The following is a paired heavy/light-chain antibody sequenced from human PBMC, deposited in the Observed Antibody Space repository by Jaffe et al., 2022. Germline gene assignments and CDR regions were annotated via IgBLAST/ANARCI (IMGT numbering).Heavy chain of an antibody. V-gene: IGHV3-74*01. Sequence: EVQLVESGGGLVQPGGSLRLSCAVSGFTFSSDWVHWVRQAPGKGLVWVSCLNTDGSTVYADSVKGRFTISRDNVKNTLYLEMNSLRAEDTAVYYCSRRWFDPWGQGTLVTVSS. CDR2: LNTDGST. CDR3: SRRWFDP. J-gene: IGHJ5*02. CDR1: GFTFSSDW.
Light chain of an antibody. V-gene: IGLV7-46*01. CDR1: TGTVTSGHY. CDR3: SLYYSGPHV. Sequence: QAVVTQEPSLTVSPGGTVTLTCGSSTGTVTSGHYPYWFQQKPGQVPRTLIYDTTNKHSWTPARFSGSLLGGKAALTLSGAQPEDEADYYCSLYYSGPHVFGGGTKLTVL. J-gene: IGLJ3*02. CDR2: DTT.